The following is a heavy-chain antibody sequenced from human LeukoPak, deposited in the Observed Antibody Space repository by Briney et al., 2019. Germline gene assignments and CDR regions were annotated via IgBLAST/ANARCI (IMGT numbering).Heavy chain of an antibody. D-gene: IGHD4-17*01. Sequence: PGGSLRLSCAASGFTFSSYGMHWVRQAPGKGLEWVAVIWYDGSNKYYADSVKGRFTISRDNSKNTLYLQMNSLRAEDTAVYYCARDPSYGDYHFDYWGQGTLVTVSS. J-gene: IGHJ4*02. CDR2: IWYDGSNK. CDR3: ARDPSYGDYHFDY. V-gene: IGHV3-33*08. CDR1: GFTFSSYG.